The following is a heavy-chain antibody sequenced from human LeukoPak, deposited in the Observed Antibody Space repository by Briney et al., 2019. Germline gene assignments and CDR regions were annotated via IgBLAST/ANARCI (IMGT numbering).Heavy chain of an antibody. Sequence: GGSLRLSCAASGLTFSSYAMSWVRQAPGKGLEWVSAISGSGGSTYYADSVKGRFTISRDNAKNSLYLQMNSLRAEDTAVYYCARDPYYYDSSGYSPWGQGTLVTVSS. CDR2: ISGSGGST. D-gene: IGHD3-22*01. V-gene: IGHV3-23*01. CDR1: GLTFSSYA. J-gene: IGHJ4*02. CDR3: ARDPYYYDSSGYSP.